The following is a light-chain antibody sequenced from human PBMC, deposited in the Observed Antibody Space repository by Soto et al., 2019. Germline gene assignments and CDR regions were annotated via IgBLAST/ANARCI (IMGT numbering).Light chain of an antibody. Sequence: DIQMTQSPSTLSASVGDRVTITCRASQSISSWLAWYQQKPGEAPKLLIYGASRLQSGVPSRFSGSGSGTDFTLTITGLQPEDFGTYYCPQDYSYPRTFGQGTKVDIK. CDR3: PQDYSYPRT. J-gene: IGKJ1*01. CDR2: GAS. V-gene: IGKV1-5*01. CDR1: QSISSW.